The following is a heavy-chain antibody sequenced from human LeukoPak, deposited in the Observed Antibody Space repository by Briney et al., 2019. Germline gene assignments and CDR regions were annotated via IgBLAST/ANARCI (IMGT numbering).Heavy chain of an antibody. D-gene: IGHD7-27*01. CDR1: GYTFTSYG. V-gene: IGHV1-69*13. CDR2: IIPIFGTA. Sequence: SVKVSCKASGYTFTSYGISWVRQAPGQGLERMGGIIPIFGTANYAQKFQGRVTITADESTSTAYMELSSLRSEDTAVYYCARDNRGSVPYGMDVWGQGTTVTVSS. J-gene: IGHJ6*02. CDR3: ARDNRGSVPYGMDV.